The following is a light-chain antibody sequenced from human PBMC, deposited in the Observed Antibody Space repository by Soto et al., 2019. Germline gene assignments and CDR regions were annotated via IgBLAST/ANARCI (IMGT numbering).Light chain of an antibody. Sequence: EIVLTQSPATLSLSPGERATLFCRASQSVSSYLAWYQQKPGQAPRLLIYDASNRATGIPARFSGSGSGTDFTLTISSLEPEDFAVYYCHQYNYWPTFGQGTKVDIK. CDR1: QSVSSY. V-gene: IGKV3-11*01. J-gene: IGKJ1*01. CDR2: DAS. CDR3: HQYNYWPT.